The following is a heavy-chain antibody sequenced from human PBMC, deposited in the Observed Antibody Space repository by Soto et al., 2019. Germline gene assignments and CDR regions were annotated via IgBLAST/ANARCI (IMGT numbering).Heavy chain of an antibody. D-gene: IGHD3-22*01. Sequence: QPGGSLRLSCAASGFTFSSYEMNWVRQAPGKGLEWVSYISSSGSTIYYADSVKGRFTISRDNAKNSLYLQMNSLRAEDTAVYYCERESLITSICGPGTMVTVSS. CDR3: ERESLITSI. CDR1: GFTFSSYE. V-gene: IGHV3-48*03. J-gene: IGHJ3*02. CDR2: ISSSGSTI.